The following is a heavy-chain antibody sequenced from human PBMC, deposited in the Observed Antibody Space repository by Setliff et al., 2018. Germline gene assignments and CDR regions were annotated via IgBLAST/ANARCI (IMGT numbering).Heavy chain of an antibody. V-gene: IGHV4-34*01. CDR2: INHSGST. CDR3: AREPWYYNFWSGFMDV. D-gene: IGHD3-3*01. J-gene: IGHJ6*02. Sequence: PSETLSLTFAVYGGSFSGYYWSWIRQPPGKGLEWIGEINHSGSTNYNPSLKSRGTISVDTSKNQLSLKLSSVTAADTAVYYCAREPWYYNFWSGFMDVWGQGTTVTVSS. CDR1: GGSFSGYY.